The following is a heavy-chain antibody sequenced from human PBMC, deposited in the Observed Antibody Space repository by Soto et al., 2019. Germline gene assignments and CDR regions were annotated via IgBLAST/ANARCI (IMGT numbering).Heavy chain of an antibody. CDR3: ARRLLDTAMPYYYYGMDV. CDR1: GYSFTSYW. J-gene: IGHJ6*02. V-gene: IGHV5-10-1*01. D-gene: IGHD5-18*01. CDR2: IDPSDSYT. Sequence: GESLKISCKGSGYSFTSYWISWVRQMPGKGLEWMGRIDPSDSYTNYSPSFQGHVTISADKSISTAYLQWSSLKASDTAMYYRARRLLDTAMPYYYYGMDVWGQGTTVTVSS.